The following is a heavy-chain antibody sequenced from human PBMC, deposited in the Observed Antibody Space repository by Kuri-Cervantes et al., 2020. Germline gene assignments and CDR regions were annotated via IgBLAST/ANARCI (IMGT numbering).Heavy chain of an antibody. Sequence: GASLKISCAASGFTFSSYGMHWVRQAPGKGLEWVAVISYDGSNKYYADSVKGRFTISRDNAKNSLYLQMNSLRAEDTAVYYCARDGLLRFGEPRYDYWGQGTLVTVSS. CDR2: ISYDGSNK. CDR1: GFTFSSYG. V-gene: IGHV3-30*03. D-gene: IGHD3-10*01. J-gene: IGHJ4*02. CDR3: ARDGLLRFGEPRYDY.